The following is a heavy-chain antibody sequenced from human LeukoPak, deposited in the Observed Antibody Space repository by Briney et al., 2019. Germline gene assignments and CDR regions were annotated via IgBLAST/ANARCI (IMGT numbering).Heavy chain of an antibody. V-gene: IGHV3-23*01. CDR2: ISGSGGST. J-gene: IGHJ4*02. CDR1: GFTFSSYG. CDR3: ARGPSGYHNT. D-gene: IGHD5-12*01. Sequence: GGTLRLSCAASGFTFSSYGMSWVRQAPGKGLEWVSAISGSGGSTYYADSVRGRFTISRDNSKNTLYLQMNSLRAEDTAVYYCARGPSGYHNTGGQGTLVTVSS.